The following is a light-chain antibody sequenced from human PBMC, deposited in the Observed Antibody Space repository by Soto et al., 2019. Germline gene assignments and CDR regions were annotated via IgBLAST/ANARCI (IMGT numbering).Light chain of an antibody. V-gene: IGKV3-20*01. CDR3: QHYISSQWTFGQWT. CDR2: GAS. J-gene: IGKJ1*01. Sequence: DIVLTQSPATPSLSPGGRATLSCGARQWLSSSYLAWYQQKPGQAPRLLIYGASNRATGIPDRFSGSGSGTDFTLTINRLEPEDSAIYLCQHYISSQWTFGQWTFGQGTKVDIK. CDR1: QWLSSSY.